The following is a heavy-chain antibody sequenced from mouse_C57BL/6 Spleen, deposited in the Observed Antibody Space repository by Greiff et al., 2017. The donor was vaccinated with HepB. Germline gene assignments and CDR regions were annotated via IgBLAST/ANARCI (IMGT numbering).Heavy chain of an antibody. CDR3: ARSYSNYEAWFAY. Sequence: LVEPGASVKISCKASGYAFSSSWMNWVKQRPGKGLEWIGRIYPGDGDTNYNGKFKGKATLTADKSSSTAYMQLSSLTSEDSAVYFCARSYSNYEAWFAYWGQGTLVTVSA. J-gene: IGHJ3*01. D-gene: IGHD2-5*01. CDR2: IYPGDGDT. V-gene: IGHV1-82*01. CDR1: GYAFSSSW.